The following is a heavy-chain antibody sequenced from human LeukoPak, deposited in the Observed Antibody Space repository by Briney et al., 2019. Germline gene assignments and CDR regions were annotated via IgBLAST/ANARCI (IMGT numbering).Heavy chain of an antibody. CDR3: AKDGNWASVS. CDR2: IRHDGTDQ. V-gene: IGHV3-30*02. J-gene: IGHJ5*02. CDR1: GVSLN. D-gene: IGHD7-27*01. Sequence: GGSPSLSCGVPGVSLNVEWGGQTSGKGLEWLTFIRHDGTDQHYADSVRGRFTISRDNSKNTVYLQMNSLRPEDTALYYCAKDGNWASVSWGQGTLVTVSS.